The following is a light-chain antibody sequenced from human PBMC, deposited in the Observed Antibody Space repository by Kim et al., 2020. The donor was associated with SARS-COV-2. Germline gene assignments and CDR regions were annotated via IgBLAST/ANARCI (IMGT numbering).Light chain of an antibody. J-gene: IGKJ5*01. CDR1: QTVAGNY. Sequence: EIVLTQSPGTLSLSPGERATLSCRASQTVAGNYLACYQKKPGQAPKLLIYGASSRATGIPDRFSGSGSGTDFTLIISRLEPEDFGVYYCQRYGSSPPITFGQGTRLEIK. CDR3: QRYGSSPPIT. CDR2: GAS. V-gene: IGKV3-20*01.